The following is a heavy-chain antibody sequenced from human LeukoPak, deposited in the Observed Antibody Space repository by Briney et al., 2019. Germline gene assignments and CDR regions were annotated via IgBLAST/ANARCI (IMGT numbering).Heavy chain of an antibody. CDR3: AKDQWIQLRRTPFDY. D-gene: IGHD5-18*01. Sequence: GRSLRLSCAASGFTFSSYGMHWVRQAPGKGLEWVAVIWYDGSNKYYADSVKGRFTISRDNSKNTLYLQMNSLRAEDTAVYYCAKDQWIQLRRTPFDYWGQGTLVTVSS. V-gene: IGHV3-33*06. J-gene: IGHJ4*02. CDR2: IWYDGSNK. CDR1: GFTFSSYG.